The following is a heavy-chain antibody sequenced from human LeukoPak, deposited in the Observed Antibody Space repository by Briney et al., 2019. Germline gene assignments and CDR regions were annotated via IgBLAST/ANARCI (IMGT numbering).Heavy chain of an antibody. CDR3: ATHPPRYCTGGSCSDY. J-gene: IGHJ4*02. Sequence: SETLSLTCSVSGGSISSFYWSWIRQPPGKGLEWIGYFHYSGSTNYNPSLKSRVTISVDTSKNQIFLKLSSVTAADTAVYYCATHPPRYCTGGSCSDYWGQGTLVTVSS. D-gene: IGHD2-15*01. V-gene: IGHV4-59*01. CDR1: GGSISSFY. CDR2: FHYSGST.